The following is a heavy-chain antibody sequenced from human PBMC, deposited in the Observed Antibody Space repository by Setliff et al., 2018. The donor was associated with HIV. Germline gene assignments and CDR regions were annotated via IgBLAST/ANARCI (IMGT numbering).Heavy chain of an antibody. V-gene: IGHV4-4*09. CDR1: GDSISNYY. CDR2: IYTSGST. J-gene: IGHJ4*02. D-gene: IGHD6-13*01. CDR3: ARGEGSRFFHFDY. Sequence: PSETLSLTCTVSGDSISNYYWSWVRQPPGKGLEWIGYIYTSGSTNYNPSLKSRVTISVDTSKNQFSLKLSSVTAADTAIYYCARGEGSRFFHFDYWGQGTPVTVSS.